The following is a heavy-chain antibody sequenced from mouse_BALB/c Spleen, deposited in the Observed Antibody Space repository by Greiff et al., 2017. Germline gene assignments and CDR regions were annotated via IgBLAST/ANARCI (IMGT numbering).Heavy chain of an antibody. Sequence: EVKLMESGGGLVQPGGSLKLSCAASGFTFSSDTMSWVRQTPEKRLEWVAYISNGGGSTYYPDTVKGRFTISRDNAKNTLYLQMSSLKSEDTAMYYCARRGYFAMDYWGQGTSVTVSS. J-gene: IGHJ4*01. CDR2: ISNGGGST. V-gene: IGHV5-12-2*01. CDR3: ARRGYFAMDY. CDR1: GFTFSSDT.